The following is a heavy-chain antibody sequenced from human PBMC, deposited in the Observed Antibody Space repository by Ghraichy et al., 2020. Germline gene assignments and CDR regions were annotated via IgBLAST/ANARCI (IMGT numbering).Heavy chain of an antibody. CDR2: ISASGSTI. CDR1: GFTFSSYE. V-gene: IGHV3-48*03. J-gene: IGHJ2*01. Sequence: GESLNISCAASGFTFSSYEMNWVRQAPGKGLEWVSYISASGSTIYYADSVKGRFTISRDNAKNSLYLQMNSLRAEDTAVYYCARETGRHRYFDLWGRGTLVTVSS. CDR3: ARETGRHRYFDL.